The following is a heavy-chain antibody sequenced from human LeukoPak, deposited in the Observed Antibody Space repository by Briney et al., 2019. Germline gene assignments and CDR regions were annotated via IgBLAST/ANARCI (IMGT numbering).Heavy chain of an antibody. D-gene: IGHD6-13*01. CDR1: GFTVSSNY. Sequence: GGSLRLSCAASGFTVSSNYMSWVRQAPGKGLEWVSVIYSGGSTYYADSVKGRFTTSRGNSKNTLYLQMNSLRAEDTAVYYCARDSSSWYPDYWGQGTLVTVSS. CDR2: IYSGGST. V-gene: IGHV3-66*01. J-gene: IGHJ4*02. CDR3: ARDSSSWYPDY.